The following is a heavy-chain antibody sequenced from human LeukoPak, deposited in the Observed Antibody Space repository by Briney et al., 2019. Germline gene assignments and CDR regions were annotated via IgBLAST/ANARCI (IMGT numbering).Heavy chain of an antibody. CDR2: INPNSGGT. Sequence: ASVKVSRKASGYTFSGYYMHWVRQAPGQGLEWMGWINPNSGGTKYAQRFQGRVTMTRDTSISTAYMELSRLRSDDTAVYYCARDSVVVVPAGTDNWFDPWGQGTLVTVSS. J-gene: IGHJ5*02. V-gene: IGHV1-2*02. D-gene: IGHD2-2*01. CDR3: ARDSVVVVPAGTDNWFDP. CDR1: GYTFSGYY.